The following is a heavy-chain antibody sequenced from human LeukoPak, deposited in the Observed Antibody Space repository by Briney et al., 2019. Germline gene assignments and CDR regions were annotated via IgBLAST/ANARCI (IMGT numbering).Heavy chain of an antibody. J-gene: IGHJ5*02. V-gene: IGHV3-21*01. D-gene: IGHD3-22*01. CDR1: GFTFSSYS. CDR2: ISSSSSYI. Sequence: GGSLRLSCAASGFTFSSYSMNWVRQAPGKGLEWVSSISSSSSYIYYADSVKGRFTISRDNAKNSLYLQMNSLRAEDTAVFYCARDAHPYYYDSSAFNWFDPWGQGTLVTVFS. CDR3: ARDAHPYYYDSSAFNWFDP.